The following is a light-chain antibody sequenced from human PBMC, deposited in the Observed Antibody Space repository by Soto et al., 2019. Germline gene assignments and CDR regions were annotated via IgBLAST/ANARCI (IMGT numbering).Light chain of an antibody. CDR2: EVT. V-gene: IGLV2-8*01. Sequence: QSALTQPPSASGSPGQSVTISCTGASSDIGAYNYVSWFQQHPGKAPKLIIYEVTKRPSGVPDRFSGSKSGNTASLTVSGLQAEDEADYYCSSYAGSNYVFGTETKLTVL. CDR3: SSYAGSNYV. J-gene: IGLJ1*01. CDR1: SSDIGAYNY.